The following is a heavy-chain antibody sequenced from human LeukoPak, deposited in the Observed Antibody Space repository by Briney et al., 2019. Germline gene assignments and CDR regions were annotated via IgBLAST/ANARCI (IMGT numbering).Heavy chain of an antibody. CDR1: GFTFSSYS. J-gene: IGHJ4*02. Sequence: PGGSLRLSCAASGFTFSSYSMNWVRQAPGKGLEWVSSISSNSSYIYYADSVKGRFTISGDNAKNSLYLQMNSLRAKDTAVYYCTRDLPYYGRGSTFDYWGQGTLVTVSS. CDR2: ISSNSSYI. D-gene: IGHD3-22*01. CDR3: TRDLPYYGRGSTFDY. V-gene: IGHV3-21*01.